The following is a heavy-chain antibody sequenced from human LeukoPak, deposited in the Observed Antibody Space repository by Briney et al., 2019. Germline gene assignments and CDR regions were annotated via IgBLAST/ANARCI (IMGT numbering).Heavy chain of an antibody. J-gene: IGHJ3*01. CDR1: GFTFNSYE. Sequence: GGSLRLSCAASGFTFNSYETKGVRQAPGKGLEWVSYISSTGSAIYYADSVKGRFTISRDNAKNSLYLQMNSLRAEDTAVYYCGRLRSGYGWAFHLWGQGTMVTVSS. D-gene: IGHD5-18*01. CDR2: ISSTGSAI. CDR3: GRLRSGYGWAFHL. V-gene: IGHV3-48*03.